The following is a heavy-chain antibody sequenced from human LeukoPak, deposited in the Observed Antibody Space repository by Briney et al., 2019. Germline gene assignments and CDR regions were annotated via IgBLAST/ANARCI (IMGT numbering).Heavy chain of an antibody. Sequence: GGSLRLSCAVSGGTFSAYWMAWVRQSPGKGLEWVAEINEDGSVKYYVDSMKGRFTISRDNAKNPLYLQMNSLGAEDTAVYYCAKVPRDSDCYWGQGTLVTVSS. D-gene: IGHD2-21*02. J-gene: IGHJ4*02. CDR2: INEDGSVK. V-gene: IGHV3-7*01. CDR3: AKVPRDSDCY. CDR1: GGTFSAYW.